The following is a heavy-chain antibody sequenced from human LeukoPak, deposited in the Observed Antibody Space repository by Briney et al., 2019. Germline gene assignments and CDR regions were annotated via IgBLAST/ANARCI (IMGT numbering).Heavy chain of an antibody. CDR3: ARHLRARSNERWLQLRGYYFDY. J-gene: IGHJ4*02. D-gene: IGHD5-24*01. CDR2: INHSGST. V-gene: IGHV4-34*01. CDR1: GGSISSYY. Sequence: SETLSLTCTVSGGSISSYYWSWIRQPPGKGLEWIGEINHSGSTNYNPSLKSRVTISVDTSKNQFSLKLSSVTAADTAVYYCARHLRARSNERWLQLRGYYFDYWGQGTLVTVSS.